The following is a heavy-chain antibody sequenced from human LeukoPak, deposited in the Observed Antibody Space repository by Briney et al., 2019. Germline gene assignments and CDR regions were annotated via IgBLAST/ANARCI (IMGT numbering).Heavy chain of an antibody. J-gene: IGHJ4*02. CDR2: FNPSGSST. CDR1: GYTFTSFY. V-gene: IGHV1-46*01. CDR3: ARAGENYYDFYY. D-gene: IGHD1-26*01. Sequence: GASVKVSCKSSGYTFTSFYMHWVRQAPGQGLEWMGIFNPSGSSTTYAQKFQGRVTMTRDTSTSIVYMELSSLGSGDTAVYYCARAGENYYDFYYWGQGTLVTVSS.